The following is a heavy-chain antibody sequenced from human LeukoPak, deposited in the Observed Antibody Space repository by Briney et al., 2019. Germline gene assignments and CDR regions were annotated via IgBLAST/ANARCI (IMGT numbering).Heavy chain of an antibody. CDR2: IYYSGST. Sequence: SETLSLTCTVSGGSISGYYWSWIRQPPGKGLEYIGYIYYSGSTNYNPSLKSRVTISVDTSKNQFSLKLGSVTAADTAVYYCAGLDTIFGVAKGFDYWGQGIPVTVPS. CDR3: AGLDTIFGVAKGFDY. CDR1: GGSISGYY. D-gene: IGHD3-3*01. J-gene: IGHJ4*02. V-gene: IGHV4-59*01.